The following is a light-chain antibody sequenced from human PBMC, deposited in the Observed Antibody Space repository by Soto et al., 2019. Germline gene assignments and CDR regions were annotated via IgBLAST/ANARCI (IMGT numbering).Light chain of an antibody. Sequence: EIVLTQSPATLSLSPGERATLSCRASQSVRSNLAWYQQKPGQAPRLLIYYASIRATGIPGIFSGSGSGTVFNLTISNLEPKDFAVYFCQQRSNWPWTFGQGAKVEIK. CDR1: QSVRSN. CDR2: YAS. V-gene: IGKV3-11*01. J-gene: IGKJ1*01. CDR3: QQRSNWPWT.